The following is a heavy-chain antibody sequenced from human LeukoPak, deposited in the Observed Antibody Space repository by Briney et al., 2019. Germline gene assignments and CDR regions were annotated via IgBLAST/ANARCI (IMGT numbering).Heavy chain of an antibody. CDR3: ARGGVVVAATAPDY. CDR2: INAGNGNT. J-gene: IGHJ4*02. V-gene: IGHV1-3*01. D-gene: IGHD2-15*01. CDR1: GYTFTSYA. Sequence: ASVKVSCKASGYTFTSYAMHWVRQAPGQRLEWMGWINAGNGNTKYSQKFQGRVTITRDTSASTAYVELRSLRSDDTAVYYCARGGVVVAATAPDYWGQGTLATVSS.